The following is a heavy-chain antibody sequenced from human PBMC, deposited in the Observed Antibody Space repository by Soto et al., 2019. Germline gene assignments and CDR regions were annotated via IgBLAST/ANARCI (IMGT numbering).Heavy chain of an antibody. Sequence: GESLKISCRTSGYRFTSYWIAWVRQMPGKGLEWMGIIFPSDSDTRYSPSFQGQVTISAERSTSTVFLQWASLKASDTAVYFCARKDKSGYFNWFDPWGQGTLVTV. J-gene: IGHJ5*02. D-gene: IGHD3-22*01. V-gene: IGHV5-51*01. CDR3: ARKDKSGYFNWFDP. CDR1: GYRFTSYW. CDR2: IFPSDSDT.